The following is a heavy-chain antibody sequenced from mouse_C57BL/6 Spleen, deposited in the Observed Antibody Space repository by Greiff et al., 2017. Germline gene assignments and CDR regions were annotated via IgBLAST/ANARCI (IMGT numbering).Heavy chain of an antibody. J-gene: IGHJ2*01. V-gene: IGHV1-18*01. Sequence: VQLKESGPELVKPGASVKIPCKASGYTFTDYNMDWVKQSHGKSLEWIGDINPNNGGTIYNQKFKGKATLTVDKSSSTAYMELRSLPSEDTAVYYCARSGYYGSSSSFDYWGQGTTLTVSS. CDR2: INPNNGGT. CDR1: GYTFTDYN. CDR3: ARSGYYGSSSSFDY. D-gene: IGHD1-1*01.